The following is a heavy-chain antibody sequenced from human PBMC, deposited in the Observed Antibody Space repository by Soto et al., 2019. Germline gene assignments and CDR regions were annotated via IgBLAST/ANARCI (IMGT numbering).Heavy chain of an antibody. CDR2: ISGSGGST. J-gene: IGHJ5*02. Sequence: GGSLRLSCTASGFTFSSYAMSWVRQAPGKGLEWVSAISGSGGSTYYADSVKGRFTISRDNSKNTLYLQMNSLRAEDTAVYYCAKGGAQLLHYNWFDPWGQGTLVTVSS. CDR3: AKGGAQLLHYNWFDP. D-gene: IGHD2-2*01. CDR1: GFTFSSYA. V-gene: IGHV3-23*01.